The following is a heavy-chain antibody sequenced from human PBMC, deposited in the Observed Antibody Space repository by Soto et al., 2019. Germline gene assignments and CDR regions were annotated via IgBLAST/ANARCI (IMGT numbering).Heavy chain of an antibody. CDR1: VFTSSG. D-gene: IGHD3-10*01. J-gene: IGHJ3*01. CDR2: ISTHNGNT. V-gene: IGHV1-18*04. Sequence: QDQLVQSGAEVKKPGASVKVSCKASVFTSSGISWVRQAPGPRLEWMGWISTHNGNTIYAQKFQGRVIMTMDTSTTAVYMELRSLRADDTAVYLCAREGILGLFEAYDLWGQGTMVTVSS. CDR3: AREGILGLFEAYDL.